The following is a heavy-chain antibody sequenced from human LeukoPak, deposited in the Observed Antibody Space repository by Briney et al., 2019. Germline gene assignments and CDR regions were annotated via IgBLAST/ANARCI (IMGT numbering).Heavy chain of an antibody. Sequence: PSETLSLTCAVYGGSLSGYYWSWIRQPPGKGLEWIGEINHSGSTNYNPSLKSRVTISVDTSKNQFSLKLSSVTAADTAVYYCARSPRGLPNYWGRGTLVTVSS. CDR1: GGSLSGYY. CDR2: INHSGST. CDR3: ARSPRGLPNY. J-gene: IGHJ4*02. D-gene: IGHD3-10*01. V-gene: IGHV4-34*01.